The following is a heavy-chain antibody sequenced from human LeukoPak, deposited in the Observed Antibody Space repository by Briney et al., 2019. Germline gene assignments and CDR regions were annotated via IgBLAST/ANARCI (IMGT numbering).Heavy chain of an antibody. D-gene: IGHD2-2*01. CDR1: GGSISSYY. J-gene: IGHJ5*02. V-gene: IGHV4-4*07. CDR3: ARDSYQLLEYNWFDP. CDR2: IYTSGST. Sequence: SETLSLTCTVSGGSISSYYWSWIRQPAGKGLEWIGRIYTSGSTNYNPSLKSRVTMSVDTSKNQSSLKLSSVTAADTAVYYCARDSYQLLEYNWFDPWGQGTLVTVSS.